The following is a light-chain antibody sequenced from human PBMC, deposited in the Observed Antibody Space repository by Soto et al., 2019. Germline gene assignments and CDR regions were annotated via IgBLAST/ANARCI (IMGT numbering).Light chain of an antibody. CDR1: QSISSW. J-gene: IGKJ1*01. Sequence: DIQMTQSPSTLSASVGDRVTITCRASQSISSWLAWYQQKPGKAPKLLIYKASSLESGVPSRFSGSGSGTEFTLTISSLQPDDFAAYYCQQYNSSLGQATKVDIK. CDR3: QQYNSS. CDR2: KAS. V-gene: IGKV1-5*03.